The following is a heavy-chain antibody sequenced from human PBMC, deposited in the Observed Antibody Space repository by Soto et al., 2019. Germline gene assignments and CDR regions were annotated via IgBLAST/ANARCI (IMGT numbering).Heavy chain of an antibody. CDR1: GFTFSSYA. V-gene: IGHV3-30-3*01. D-gene: IGHD5-12*01. CDR3: ARGIGRWLQFGAFDI. CDR2: ISYDGSNK. Sequence: SLRLSCAASGFTFSSYAMHWVRQAPGKGLEWVAVISYDGSNKYYADSVKGRFTISRDNSKNTLYLQMNSLRAEDTAVYYCARGIGRWLQFGAFDIWGQGTMVTVSS. J-gene: IGHJ3*02.